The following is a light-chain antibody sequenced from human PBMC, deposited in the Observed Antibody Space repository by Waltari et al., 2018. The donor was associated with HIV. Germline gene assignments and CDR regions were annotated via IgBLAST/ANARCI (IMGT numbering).Light chain of an antibody. Sequence: QSVLTQPPSVSGLPGQKVTISCSGSNSAIGTNTVHWYQQFPGRAPKLVAYRSHQRPSGVPDRFSGSKSGTSASLAINGVQAEDEATYYCSAWDDTLHVVFGGGTKLTVL. CDR1: NSAIGTNT. J-gene: IGLJ3*02. CDR3: SAWDDTLHVV. CDR2: RSH. V-gene: IGLV1-44*01.